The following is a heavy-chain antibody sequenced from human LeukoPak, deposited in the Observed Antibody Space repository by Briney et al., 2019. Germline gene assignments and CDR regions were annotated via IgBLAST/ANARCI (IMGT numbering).Heavy chain of an antibody. J-gene: IGHJ4*02. V-gene: IGHV3-73*01. CDR2: IRSKTNSYAT. Sequence: SGGSLKLSCAASGFTFSGSAVHWVRQASGKGLEWIGRIRSKTNSYATAYAASVKGRFTISRDDSKNTAYLQMNSLKTEDTAVYYCTRINYDSSDYPHPFDYWGQGTLVTVSS. CDR3: TRINYDSSDYPHPFDY. D-gene: IGHD3-22*01. CDR1: GFTFSGSA.